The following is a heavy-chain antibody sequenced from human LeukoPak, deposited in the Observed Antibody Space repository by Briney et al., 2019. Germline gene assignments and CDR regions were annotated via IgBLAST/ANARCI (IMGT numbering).Heavy chain of an antibody. Sequence: SETLSLTCAVYGGSFSGYYWSWIRQPPGKGLEWIGEINHSGSTNYNPSLKSRVTISVDTSKNQFSLKLSSVTAADTAVYYCARGSWVLVAAARPRNWFDPWGQGTLVTVSS. J-gene: IGHJ5*02. CDR3: ARGSWVLVAAARPRNWFDP. D-gene: IGHD6-6*01. CDR1: GGSFSGYY. V-gene: IGHV4-34*01. CDR2: INHSGST.